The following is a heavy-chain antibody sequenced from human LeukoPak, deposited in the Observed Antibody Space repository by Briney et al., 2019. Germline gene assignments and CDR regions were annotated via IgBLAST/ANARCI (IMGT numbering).Heavy chain of an antibody. CDR2: IYQRATV. CDR3: ARAFCVGDCFVLHIYFDS. CDR1: GGSFSGYY. J-gene: IGHJ4*02. Sequence: PSETLSLTCAVYGGSFSGYYRSWIRQPPGKGLEWIGSIYQRATVHYNPSLKSRVTISLDTSKNQFSLNLRSMKASDTAVYYCARAFCVGDCFVLHIYFDSWGLGTLVTVSS. V-gene: IGHV4-34*01. D-gene: IGHD2-21*02.